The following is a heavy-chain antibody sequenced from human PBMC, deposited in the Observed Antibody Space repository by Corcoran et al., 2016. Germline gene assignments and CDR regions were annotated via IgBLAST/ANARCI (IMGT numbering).Heavy chain of an antibody. V-gene: IGHV3-21*04. CDR2: ISSSGYI. Sequence: EVQLVESGGGLVKPGGSLRLSCAASGFTFSHYSMHWVRQAPGKGLEWVSSISSSGYIYYADLVKGRFTITRDNVKNSLYLQMNSLRAEDTAVYYWRAGAITIVPHDCDTWGQGTLVTVAS. J-gene: IGHJ5*02. CDR1: GFTFSHYS. D-gene: IGHD2-8*01. CDR3: RAGAITIVPHDCDT.